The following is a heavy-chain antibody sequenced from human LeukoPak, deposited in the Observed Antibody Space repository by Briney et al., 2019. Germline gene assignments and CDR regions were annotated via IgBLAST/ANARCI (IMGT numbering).Heavy chain of an antibody. CDR1: GGSFSGYY. D-gene: IGHD3-3*01. CDR3: ARGLGYDFWGGSDYYYGMDV. V-gene: IGHV4-34*01. Sequence: SETLSLTCAVYGGSFSGYYWSWIRQPPGKGLEWIGEINHSGSTNYNPSLKSRVTISVDTSKNQFSLKLSSVTAADTAVYYCARGLGYDFWGGSDYYYGMDVWGQGTTVTVSS. CDR2: INHSGST. J-gene: IGHJ6*02.